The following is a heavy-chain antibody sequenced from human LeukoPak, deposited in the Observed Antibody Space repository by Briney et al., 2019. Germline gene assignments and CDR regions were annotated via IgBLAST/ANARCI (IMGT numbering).Heavy chain of an antibody. CDR2: IYYSGST. J-gene: IGHJ4*02. CDR1: GGSISSYY. Sequence: PSETLSLTCTVSGGSISSYYWNWIRQPPGKGLEWIGYIYYSGSTNYNLSLKSRVTISSDTSNNQFSLQLSSVTAADTAVYYCGRQPHWNDVYGEFDYGGQGALVTVYS. D-gene: IGHD1-1*01. V-gene: IGHV4-59*08. CDR3: GRQPHWNDVYGEFDY.